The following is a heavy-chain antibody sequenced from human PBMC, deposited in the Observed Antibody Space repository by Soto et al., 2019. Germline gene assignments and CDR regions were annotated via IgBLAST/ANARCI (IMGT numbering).Heavy chain of an antibody. Sequence: GGSLRLSCAASGFTFSSYWMHWVRQAPGKGLVWVSRINSDGSTTNYADSVKGRFTISRDNAKSTLYLQMTSLRAEDTAVYYCARDVCSSTSCYTGGWGQGTLVTRLL. V-gene: IGHV3-74*01. CDR3: ARDVCSSTSCYTGG. CDR2: INSDGSTT. D-gene: IGHD2-2*02. CDR1: GFTFSSYW. J-gene: IGHJ4*02.